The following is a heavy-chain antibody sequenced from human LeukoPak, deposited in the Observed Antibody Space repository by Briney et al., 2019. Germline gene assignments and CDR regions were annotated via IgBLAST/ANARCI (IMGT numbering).Heavy chain of an antibody. Sequence: GASVKVSCKASGYTFSTYDVAWVRQAPGQGLEWMGWVNPNSGNTGYARKFRGAVTISSDASVTSAYMEVSSLTSEDTAVYLCARAVRNQLLLEEWGQGTLITVSS. CDR2: VNPNSGNT. V-gene: IGHV1-8*01. CDR1: GYTFSTYD. CDR3: ARAVRNQLLLEE. D-gene: IGHD2-2*01. J-gene: IGHJ4*02.